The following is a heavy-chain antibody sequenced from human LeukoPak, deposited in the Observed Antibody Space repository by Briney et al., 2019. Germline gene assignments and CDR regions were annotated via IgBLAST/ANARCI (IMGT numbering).Heavy chain of an antibody. CDR2: FDPEDGET. CDR1: GYTLTELS. V-gene: IGHV1-24*01. Sequence: ASVKVSCKVSGYTLTELSMHWVRQAPGKGLEWMGGFDPEDGETIYAQKFQGRVTMTEDTSTDTAYMELSSLRSEDTAVYCCATLLTDYYDILTGYYTYYFDYWGQGTLVTVSS. CDR3: ATLLTDYYDILTGYYTYYFDY. J-gene: IGHJ4*02. D-gene: IGHD3-9*01.